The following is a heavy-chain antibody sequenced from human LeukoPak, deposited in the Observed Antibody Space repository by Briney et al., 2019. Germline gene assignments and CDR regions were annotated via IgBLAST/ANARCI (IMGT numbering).Heavy chain of an antibody. CDR2: IYYSGIT. J-gene: IGHJ4*02. Sequence: NPSETLSLTSTVSDGSITRSSYYWGWIRQTPGEGLDWIGSIYYSGITYYNPSLQARVTISVDTSKNQFYLKLNSVTVADTAVYYCARLRVTTGFDYWDQGIPVTVSS. V-gene: IGHV4-39*01. CDR1: DGSITRSSYY. CDR3: ARLRVTTGFDY. D-gene: IGHD2-21*02.